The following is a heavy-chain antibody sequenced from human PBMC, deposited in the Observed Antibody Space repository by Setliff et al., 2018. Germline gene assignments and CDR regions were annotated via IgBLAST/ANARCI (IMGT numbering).Heavy chain of an antibody. J-gene: IGHJ4*02. D-gene: IGHD3-16*01. CDR2: INAANGKT. CDR3: VTAQGAEHFDY. V-gene: IGHV1-3*01. Sequence: ASVKVSCKASGYTFTSYGVHWVRQAPGQRLEWMGWINAANGKTKYSQKFQGRVTMTSNTAINTAYMELMRLTSEDTAVYYCVTAQGAEHFDYWGQGSLVTVSS. CDR1: GYTFTSYG.